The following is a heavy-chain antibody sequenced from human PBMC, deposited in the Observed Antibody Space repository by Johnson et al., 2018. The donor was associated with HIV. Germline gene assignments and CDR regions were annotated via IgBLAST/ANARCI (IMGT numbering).Heavy chain of an antibody. V-gene: IGHV3-30*04. CDR3: AYDWPPRPSITMTRDAFDI. D-gene: IGHD3-22*01. Sequence: QVQLVESGGGVVQPGRSLRISCAASGFTFSTCAMHWVRQAPGQGLEWVAVISYDAITKYYADSVKCRFTISRDNSKSMLHLQMNSLRTDDAAVYYCAYDWPPRPSITMTRDAFDIWGQGTMVTVSS. CDR2: ISYDAITK. CDR1: GFTFSTCA. J-gene: IGHJ3*02.